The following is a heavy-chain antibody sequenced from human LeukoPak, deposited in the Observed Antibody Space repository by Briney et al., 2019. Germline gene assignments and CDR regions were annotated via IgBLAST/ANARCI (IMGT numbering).Heavy chain of an antibody. CDR2: IKQDGSEK. CDR3: ATTGGSWYDGSFDY. D-gene: IGHD6-13*01. CDR1: GFTFSSYW. V-gene: IGHV3-7*01. Sequence: GGSLRLSCAASGFTFSSYWMSWVRQAPGKGLEWVANIKQDGSEKYYADSVKGRFTISRDNSKNTVYLQLNSLRAEDTAVYYCATTGGSWYDGSFDYWGQGTLVTVSS. J-gene: IGHJ4*02.